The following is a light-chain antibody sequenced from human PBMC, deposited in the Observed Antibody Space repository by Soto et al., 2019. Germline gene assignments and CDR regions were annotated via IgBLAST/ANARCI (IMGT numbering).Light chain of an antibody. Sequence: DIQLTQSPSFLSASVGDRVTITCRASQAISTYLAWYQQKPGIAPKLLISAASTLQSGVPSRFSGRGSGTEFTLTVSSLQPEDFATYYCQQLNDYPLTFGRGTKVDIK. J-gene: IGKJ4*01. V-gene: IGKV1-9*01. CDR1: QAISTY. CDR3: QQLNDYPLT. CDR2: AAS.